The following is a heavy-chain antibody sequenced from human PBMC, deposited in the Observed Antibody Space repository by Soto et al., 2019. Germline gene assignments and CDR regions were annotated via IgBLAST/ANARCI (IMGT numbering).Heavy chain of an antibody. Sequence: EVQLLESGGGLVQPGGSLRLSCAASGFTFSSYAMSWVRQAPGKGLEWVSAISGSGGSTYYADSVKGRFTISRDNSKNTLYLQMNSLRAEDTAVYYCAKAYSRAARPKYYYGMDVWGQGTTVTVSS. J-gene: IGHJ6*02. D-gene: IGHD6-6*01. CDR2: ISGSGGST. V-gene: IGHV3-23*01. CDR1: GFTFSSYA. CDR3: AKAYSRAARPKYYYGMDV.